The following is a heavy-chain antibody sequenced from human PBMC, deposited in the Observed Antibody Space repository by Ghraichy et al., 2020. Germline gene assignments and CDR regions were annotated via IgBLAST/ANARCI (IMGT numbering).Heavy chain of an antibody. CDR1: GFTFSSYW. J-gene: IGHJ4*02. D-gene: IGHD6-19*01. V-gene: IGHV3-74*01. CDR2: INSDGSST. CDR3: AKGAGTFGFD. Sequence: GESLNISCAASGFTFSSYWMHWVRQAPGKGLMWVSRINSDGSSTNYADSVKGRFTISRDNAKNTLYLQMNSLRAEDTAVYFCAKGAGTFGFDWGQGTLVTVSS.